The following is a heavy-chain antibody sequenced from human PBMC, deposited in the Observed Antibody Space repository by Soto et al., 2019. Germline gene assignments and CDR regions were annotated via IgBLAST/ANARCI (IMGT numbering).Heavy chain of an antibody. CDR2: ISPHNDRT. J-gene: IGHJ3*02. CDR3: ARALYSSSGRYFDHDAFDI. CDR1: GYNFTSYG. V-gene: IGHV1-18*01. D-gene: IGHD6-19*01. Sequence: QVQLVQSGADVKKPGASVKVSCKASGYNFTSYGISWVRQAPGQGLEWMGWISPHNDRTKYARRFQDRVTMTTETPTSTVYMELGSLRSDDTAVYYCARALYSSSGRYFDHDAFDIWGQGTVVTVSS.